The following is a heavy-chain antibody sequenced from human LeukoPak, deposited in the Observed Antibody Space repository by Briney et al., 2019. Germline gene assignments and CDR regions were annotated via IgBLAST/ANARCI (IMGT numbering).Heavy chain of an antibody. J-gene: IGHJ6*03. CDR3: ARVLRLERPYYYYYMDV. CDR2: IRPDGGEI. D-gene: IGHD1-1*01. Sequence: GSLRLSCAASGFSFSRYWMSWVRQGPVRGLEWVANIRPDGGEIYYVDSVKGRFTISRDNAKNAVYLHMNSLRPEDTALYHCARVLRLERPYYYYYMDVWGKGTTVTISS. V-gene: IGHV3-7*03. CDR1: GFSFSRYW.